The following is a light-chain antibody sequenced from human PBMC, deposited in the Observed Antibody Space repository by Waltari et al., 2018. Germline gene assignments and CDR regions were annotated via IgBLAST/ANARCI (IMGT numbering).Light chain of an antibody. CDR2: DVS. CDR3: TSYTSSSTLV. Sequence: QSALTQPASVSGSPGQSITISCTGTSSDVGAYKYVSWYQQHPGKAPKLMIYDVSNRPSGFSNRFSGSKSGNTASLTISGLQAEDEADYYCTSYTSSSTLVFGTGTKVTVL. J-gene: IGLJ1*01. V-gene: IGLV2-14*03. CDR1: SSDVGAYKY.